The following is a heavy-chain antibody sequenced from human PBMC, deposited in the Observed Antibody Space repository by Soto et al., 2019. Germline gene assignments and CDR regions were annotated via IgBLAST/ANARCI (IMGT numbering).Heavy chain of an antibody. CDR2: IIPIFGTA. D-gene: IGHD3-3*01. CDR3: ARALAIFGVVTRINWFDP. V-gene: IGHV1-69*13. J-gene: IGHJ5*02. CDR1: GGTFSSYA. Sequence: ASVKVSCKASGGTFSSYAISWVRQAPGQGLEWMGGIIPIFGTANYAQKFQGRVTITADESTSTAYMELSSLRSEDTAVYYCARALAIFGVVTRINWFDPWGQGTLVTVSS.